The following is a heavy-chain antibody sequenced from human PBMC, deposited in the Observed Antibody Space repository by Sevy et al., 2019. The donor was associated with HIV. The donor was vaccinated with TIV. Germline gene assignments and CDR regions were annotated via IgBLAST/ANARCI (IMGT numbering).Heavy chain of an antibody. J-gene: IGHJ4*02. CDR2: IKADGSDK. CDR3: AHETFGRFES. CDR1: GFTFSANW. V-gene: IGHV3-7*01. D-gene: IGHD3-16*01. Sequence: GGSLRLSCAASGFTFSANWMNWVRQAPGKGLEWVANIKADGSDKHYVASVEGRFTISRENAKNLRFLQMNSLRVEDTAVYYCAHETFGRFESWGQGTLVTVSS.